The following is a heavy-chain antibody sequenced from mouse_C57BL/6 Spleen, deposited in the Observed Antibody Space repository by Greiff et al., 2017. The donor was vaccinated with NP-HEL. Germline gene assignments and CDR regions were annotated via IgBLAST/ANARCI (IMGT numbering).Heavy chain of an antibody. J-gene: IGHJ4*01. CDR2: INPNNGGT. CDR3: ARRELGRRYAMDY. CDR1: GYTFTDYY. V-gene: IGHV1-26*01. Sequence: EVKLMESGPELVKPGASVKISCKASGYTFTDYYMNWVKQSHGKSLEWIGDINPNNGGTSYNQKFKGKATLTVDKSSSTAYMELRSLTSEDSAVYYCARRELGRRYAMDYWGQGTSVTVSS. D-gene: IGHD4-1*01.